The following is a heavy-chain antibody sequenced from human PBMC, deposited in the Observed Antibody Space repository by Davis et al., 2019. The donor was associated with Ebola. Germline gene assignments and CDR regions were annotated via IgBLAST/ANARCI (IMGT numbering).Heavy chain of an antibody. CDR3: ARRAWYYDSSGYSLDC. V-gene: IGHV3-30-3*01. CDR1: GFTFSSYA. J-gene: IGHJ4*02. CDR2: ISYDGSNK. D-gene: IGHD3-22*01. Sequence: PGGSLRLSCAASGFTFSSYAMHWVRQAPGKGLEWVAVISYDGSNKYYADSVKGRFTISRDNAKNSLYLQMNSLRAEDTAVYYCARRAWYYDSSGYSLDCWSQGTLVTVSS.